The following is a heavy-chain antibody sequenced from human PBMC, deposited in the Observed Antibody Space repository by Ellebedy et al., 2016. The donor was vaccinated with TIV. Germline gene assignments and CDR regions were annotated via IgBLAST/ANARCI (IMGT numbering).Heavy chain of an antibody. Sequence: GGSLRLXXAASGFTFSNAWMSWVRQAPGKGLEWVGRIKSKTDGGTTDYAAPVKGRFTISRDDSKNTLYLQMNSLKTEDTAVYNCTTDSDYYDSSGWGQGTLVTVSS. CDR1: GFTFSNAW. CDR2: IKSKTDGGTT. J-gene: IGHJ4*02. V-gene: IGHV3-15*01. D-gene: IGHD3-22*01. CDR3: TTDSDYYDSSG.